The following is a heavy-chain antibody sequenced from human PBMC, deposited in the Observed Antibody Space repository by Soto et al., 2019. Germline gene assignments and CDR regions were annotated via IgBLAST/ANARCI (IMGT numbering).Heavy chain of an antibody. J-gene: IGHJ3*02. D-gene: IGHD3-22*01. CDR2: INHSGST. Sequence: PSETLSLTCAVYGGSFSGYYWSWIRQPPGKGLEWIGEINHSGSTNYNPSLKGRVTISVDTSKNQFSLKLSSVTAADTAVYYCARGIYFFSYYDTQGRDPFDIWGQATMVT. V-gene: IGHV4-34*01. CDR3: ARGIYFFSYYDTQGRDPFDI. CDR1: GGSFSGYY.